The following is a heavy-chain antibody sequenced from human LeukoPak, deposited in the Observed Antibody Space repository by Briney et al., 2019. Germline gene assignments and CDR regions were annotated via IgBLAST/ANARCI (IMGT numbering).Heavy chain of an antibody. CDR2: ISSSSSYI. D-gene: IGHD3-22*01. CDR3: ARDDYYYDSSGYYYV. V-gene: IGHV3-21*01. J-gene: IGHJ4*02. CDR1: GFTFSSYS. Sequence: GGSLRLSCAASGFTFSSYSVNWVRQAPGKGLEWVSSISSSSSYIYYADSVKGRFTISRDNAKNSLYLQMNSLRAEDTAVYYCARDDYYYDSSGYYYVWGQGTLVTVSS.